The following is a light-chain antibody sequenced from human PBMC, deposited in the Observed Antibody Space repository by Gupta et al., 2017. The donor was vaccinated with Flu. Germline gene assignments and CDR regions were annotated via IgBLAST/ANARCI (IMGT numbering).Light chain of an antibody. CDR3: QSYDSILTGSL. Sequence: HSVLTQPPSVPGAPGQRVTISCTGNRSNLGSGYDVHWYQQLPRAAPKLLIFGNHRRPSGVPDRFSGSRSGTSASLAITGLQSEDEGYYFCQSYDSILTGSLFGGGTTVTVL. CDR1: RSNLGSGYD. CDR2: GNH. J-gene: IGLJ2*01. V-gene: IGLV1-40*01.